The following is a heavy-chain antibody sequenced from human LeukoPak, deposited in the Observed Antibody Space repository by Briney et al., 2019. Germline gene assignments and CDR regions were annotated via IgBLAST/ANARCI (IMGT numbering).Heavy chain of an antibody. CDR2: IYNGVNT. V-gene: IGHV4-61*01. CDR3: ARSRAFNSGAFDP. J-gene: IGHJ5*02. Sequence: SETLSLTCTVSGASVSSASYWSWIRQPPGKGVEWIAHIYNGVNTNYNPSLKSRVTVSVDTSKNQFSLRLNSVTAADTAVYYCARSRAFNSGAFDPWGQGSLVTVSS. D-gene: IGHD1-26*01. CDR1: GASVSSASY.